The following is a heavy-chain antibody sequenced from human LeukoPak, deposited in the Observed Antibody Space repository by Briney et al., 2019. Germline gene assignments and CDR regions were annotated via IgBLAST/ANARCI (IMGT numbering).Heavy chain of an antibody. CDR3: ARGGLQHYYGSGSHDY. J-gene: IGHJ4*02. D-gene: IGHD3-10*01. CDR2: INHSGRT. Sequence: PSGTLSLTCAVCGGSFSGYYWSWIRQPPGKGLGWIGEINHSGRTNYNPSLKSRATISVDTSKSHSSLKLSSVTAAYTAVYYCARGGLQHYYGSGSHDYWGQGTLVTVSS. V-gene: IGHV4-34*01. CDR1: GGSFSGYY.